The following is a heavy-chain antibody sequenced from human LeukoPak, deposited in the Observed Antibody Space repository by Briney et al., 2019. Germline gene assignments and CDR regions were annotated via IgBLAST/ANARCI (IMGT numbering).Heavy chain of an antibody. V-gene: IGHV3-30*03. CDR2: ISYDGSNK. Sequence: GRSLRLPCAASGFTFSSYGMHWVRQAPGKGLEWVAVISYDGSNKYYADSVKGRFTISRDNSKNTLYLQMNSLRAEDTAVYYCARDRTLITGTTWADYWGQGTLVTVSS. D-gene: IGHD1-20*01. J-gene: IGHJ4*02. CDR1: GFTFSSYG. CDR3: ARDRTLITGTTWADY.